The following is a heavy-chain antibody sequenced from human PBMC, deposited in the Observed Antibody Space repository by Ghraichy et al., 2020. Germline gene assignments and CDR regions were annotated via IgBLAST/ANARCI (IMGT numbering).Heavy chain of an antibody. V-gene: IGHV3-23*01. Sequence: GGSLRLSCAASGFTFSSYAMTWVRQIPGKGLEWVSTISGGGDSTYYAESVKGRFTISRDNSKNTVYLQMTSLRADDTAVYYCAKDYYYGSGGYYLYFDQWGQGTLVTVSS. CDR3: AKDYYYGSGGYYLYFDQ. J-gene: IGHJ4*02. CDR1: GFTFSSYA. CDR2: ISGGGDST. D-gene: IGHD3-10*01.